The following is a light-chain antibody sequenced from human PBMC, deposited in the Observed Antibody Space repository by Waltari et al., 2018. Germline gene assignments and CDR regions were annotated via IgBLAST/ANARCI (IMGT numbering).Light chain of an antibody. J-gene: IGLJ3*02. CDR2: DVS. CDR1: SSAFASYNR. V-gene: IGLV2-18*01. CDR3: SLYTSSSTWV. Sequence: QSALTQPPSVSGSPGQSVTIPCTVTSSAFASYNRVPWSQQPPGPAPNLIFSDVSDRPSGVPDRFSGSKSGNTASLTISGLQTEDEADYYCSLYTSSSTWVFGGGTKLTVL.